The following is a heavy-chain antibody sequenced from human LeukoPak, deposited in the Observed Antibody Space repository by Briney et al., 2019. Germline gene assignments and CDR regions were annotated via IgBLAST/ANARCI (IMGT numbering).Heavy chain of an antibody. Sequence: SVKVSCKASGGTFSSYAISWVRQAPGQGLEWMGGIIPIFGTANYAQKFQGRVTITADKSTSTAYMELSSLRSEDTAVYYCARAATSDYDSSGYSDYWGQGTLVTVSS. J-gene: IGHJ4*02. CDR2: IIPIFGTA. CDR1: GGTFSSYA. V-gene: IGHV1-69*06. D-gene: IGHD3-22*01. CDR3: ARAATSDYDSSGYSDY.